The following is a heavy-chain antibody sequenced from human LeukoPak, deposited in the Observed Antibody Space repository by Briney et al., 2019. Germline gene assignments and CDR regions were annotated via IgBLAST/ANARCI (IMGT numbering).Heavy chain of an antibody. J-gene: IGHJ4*02. CDR2: MSPNSGDS. CDR3: ARGPPNWGYDY. CDR1: GYTFTSYD. D-gene: IGHD7-27*01. Sequence: ASVKVSCKASGYTFTSYDFNWVRQATGQRPEWMGWMSPNSGDSGYAQKFQDRVTMTRNTSISTAYMELSSLRSDDTAVYYCARGPPNWGYDYWGPGTLVTVSS. V-gene: IGHV1-8*01.